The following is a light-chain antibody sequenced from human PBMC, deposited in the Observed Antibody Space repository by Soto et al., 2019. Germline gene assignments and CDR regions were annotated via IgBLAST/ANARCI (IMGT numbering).Light chain of an antibody. CDR3: SSYAGSNNYVL. Sequence: QSALTQPPSASGSPGQSVTICCTGTSSDVGGYNYVSWYQQHPGKAPKLMIYEVSKRPSGVPDRFSGSKSGNTASLTVSGLQAEDEADYYCSSYAGSNNYVLFGGGTKLTVL. CDR2: EVS. V-gene: IGLV2-8*01. J-gene: IGLJ2*01. CDR1: SSDVGGYNY.